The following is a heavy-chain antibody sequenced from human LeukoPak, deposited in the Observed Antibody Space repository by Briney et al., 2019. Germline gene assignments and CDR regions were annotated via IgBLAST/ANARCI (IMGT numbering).Heavy chain of an antibody. CDR3: AREEGVAGNAFDY. Sequence: ASVKVSCKASGGTFSSYAISWVRQAPGQGLEWMGGIIPIFGTANYAQKFQGRVTITADESTSTAYMELSSLRSEDTAVYYCAREEGVAGNAFDYWGQETLVTVSS. J-gene: IGHJ4*02. CDR1: GGTFSSYA. V-gene: IGHV1-69*01. D-gene: IGHD6-19*01. CDR2: IIPIFGTA.